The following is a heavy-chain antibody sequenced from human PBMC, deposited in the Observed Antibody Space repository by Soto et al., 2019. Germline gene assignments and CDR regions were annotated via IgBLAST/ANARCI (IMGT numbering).Heavy chain of an antibody. D-gene: IGHD3-10*01. CDR3: ASRKSSPYFDD. Sequence: SETLSLTCTVSGGSISSSTYYWGWMRQPPGKGLEWIASFFIGGNTYYNPSLKSRVTISVDTSKNQFSLKLSSVTAADTAVDYCASRKSSPYFDDWGQGTLVTVSS. CDR1: GGSISSSTYY. J-gene: IGHJ4*02. CDR2: FFIGGNT. V-gene: IGHV4-39*01.